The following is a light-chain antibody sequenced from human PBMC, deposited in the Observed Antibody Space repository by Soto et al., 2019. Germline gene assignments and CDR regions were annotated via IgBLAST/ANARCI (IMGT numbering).Light chain of an antibody. Sequence: QSALTQPASVSGSPGQSITISCTGTSSDIGRYDYVSWYQQFPGKAPKLMIYRVINRPSGVSDRFSGSKSGTSASLATTGLQAEDEADYYCQAYDGRLSGVLFGGGTKLTVL. V-gene: IGLV2-14*03. CDR2: RVI. CDR1: SSDIGRYDY. CDR3: QAYDGRLSGVL. J-gene: IGLJ2*01.